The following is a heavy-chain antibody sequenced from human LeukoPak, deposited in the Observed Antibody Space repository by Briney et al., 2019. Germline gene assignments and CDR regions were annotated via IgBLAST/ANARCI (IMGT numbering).Heavy chain of an antibody. CDR1: GFTVSSNY. V-gene: IGHV3-66*01. D-gene: IGHD5-24*01. Sequence: GGSLRLSCAASGFTVSSNYMSWVRPAPGKGLEWVSVIYSGGSTYYADSVKGRFTISRDNSKNTLYLQMNSLRAEDTAVYYCAREANWAFDIWGQGTMVTVSS. CDR3: AREANWAFDI. J-gene: IGHJ3*02. CDR2: IYSGGST.